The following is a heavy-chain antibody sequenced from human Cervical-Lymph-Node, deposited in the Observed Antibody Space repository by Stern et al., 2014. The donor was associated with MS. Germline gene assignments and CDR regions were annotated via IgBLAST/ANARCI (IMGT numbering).Heavy chain of an antibody. V-gene: IGHV3-11*01. J-gene: IGHJ4*02. CDR3: ARGGAYCSGGSCYYYDY. CDR2: ITGDGTAK. Sequence: VQLVEYGGGLVKPGGSLRLSCAASGFTFSDYYMSWIRQAPGKGLEWLSFITGDGTAKDYADSVKGRFTISKDNAKNSMYLQMNSLRAEDTAVYYCARGGAYCSGGSCYYYDYWGQGTLVIVSS. CDR1: GFTFSDYY. D-gene: IGHD2-15*01.